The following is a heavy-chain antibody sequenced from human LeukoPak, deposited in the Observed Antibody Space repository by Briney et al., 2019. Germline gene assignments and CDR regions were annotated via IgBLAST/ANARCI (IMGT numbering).Heavy chain of an antibody. J-gene: IGHJ4*02. CDR2: ISSSGSTI. CDR1: GFTFSSYE. CDR3: ASPSAAGIS. Sequence: PGGSLRLSCAASGFTFSSYEMNWVRQAPGKGLEWVSHISSSGSTIYYADSVKGRFTISRDNAKNSLYLQMNSLRAEDTAVYYCASPSAAGISWGQGTLVTVSS. V-gene: IGHV3-48*03. D-gene: IGHD6-13*01.